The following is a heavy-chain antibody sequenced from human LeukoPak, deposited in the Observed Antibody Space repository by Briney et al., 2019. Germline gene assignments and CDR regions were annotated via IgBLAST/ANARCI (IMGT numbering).Heavy chain of an antibody. CDR2: ISSSGSTI. D-gene: IGHD3-22*01. CDR1: GFTFSDYY. CDR3: ARDRYYYDSSGYYYR. Sequence: GGSLRLSCAASGFTFSDYYMSWIRQAPGKGLEWVSCISSSGSTIYYADSVKGRFTISRDNAKNSLYLQMDSLRAEDTAVYYCARDRYYYDSSGYYYRWGQGTMVTVSS. V-gene: IGHV3-11*04. J-gene: IGHJ3*01.